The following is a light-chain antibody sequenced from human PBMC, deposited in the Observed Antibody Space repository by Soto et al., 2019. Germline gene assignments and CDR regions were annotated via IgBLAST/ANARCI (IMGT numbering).Light chain of an antibody. CDR3: QQRSNWPSLT. CDR2: GAS. CDR1: QSVSDN. J-gene: IGKJ4*01. Sequence: ETVMTQSPDTLSLSPGERATLSCRASQSVSDNLAWYQQRPGQGPRLLIYGASTRATGIPARFSGSGSGTEFTLTISSLQSEDFAVYYCQQRSNWPSLTFGGGTKVEIK. V-gene: IGKV3-15*01.